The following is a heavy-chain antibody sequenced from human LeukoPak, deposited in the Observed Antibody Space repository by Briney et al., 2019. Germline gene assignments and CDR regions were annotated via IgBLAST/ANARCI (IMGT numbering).Heavy chain of an antibody. D-gene: IGHD3-3*01. J-gene: IGHJ6*02. CDR2: ISYDGSNK. CDR3: AKDHHYDFWSGPSFYGMDV. V-gene: IGHV3-30*18. CDR1: GFTFSSYG. Sequence: GGSLRLSCAASGFTFSSYGVHWVRQAPGKGLEWVAVISYDGSNKYYADSVKGRFTTSRDNSKNTLYLQMNSLRAEDTAVYYCAKDHHYDFWSGPSFYGMDVWGQGTTVTVSS.